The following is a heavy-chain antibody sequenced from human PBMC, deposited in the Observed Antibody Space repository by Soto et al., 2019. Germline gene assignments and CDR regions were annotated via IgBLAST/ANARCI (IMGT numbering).Heavy chain of an antibody. D-gene: IGHD3-3*01. Sequence: SETLSLTCTVSGGSISSSSYYWGWIRQPPGKGLEWIGYIYYSGSTYYNPSLKSRVTISVDTSKNQFSLKLSSVTAADTAVYYCARGGFWSGYYNGAFDIWGQGTMVT. CDR1: GGSISSSSYY. J-gene: IGHJ3*02. CDR3: ARGGFWSGYYNGAFDI. CDR2: IYYSGST. V-gene: IGHV4-39*07.